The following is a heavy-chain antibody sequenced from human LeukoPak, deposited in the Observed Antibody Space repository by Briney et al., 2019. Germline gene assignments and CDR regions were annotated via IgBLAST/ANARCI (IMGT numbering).Heavy chain of an antibody. Sequence: PGRSLRLSCAASGFTFNSHGMHWVRQAPGKGLEWVAVIWYNGSNKYYADSVKGRFTISRDNSKNTLYLQMNSLRAEDTAVYYCARDGPRWGQGTLVTVSS. CDR3: ARDGPR. CDR2: IWYNGSNK. V-gene: IGHV3-33*01. CDR1: GFTFNSHG. J-gene: IGHJ4*02.